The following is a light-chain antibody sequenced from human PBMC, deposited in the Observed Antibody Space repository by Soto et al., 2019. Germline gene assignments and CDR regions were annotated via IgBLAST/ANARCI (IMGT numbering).Light chain of an antibody. CDR3: GTWDSSLSAYV. J-gene: IGLJ1*01. Sequence: QSVLTQPPSVSAAPGQKVTISCSGSSSNIGKNYVSWYQQLPGTAPKLLIYDNNKRPSGIPDRFSGSKSGTSATLGITGLQTGDEDDYYCGTWDSSLSAYVFGTGTKVTVL. CDR2: DNN. V-gene: IGLV1-51*01. CDR1: SSNIGKNY.